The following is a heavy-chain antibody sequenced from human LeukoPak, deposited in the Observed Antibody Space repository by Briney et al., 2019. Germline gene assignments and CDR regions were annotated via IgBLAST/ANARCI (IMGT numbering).Heavy chain of an antibody. Sequence: GSLRLSCAASGFTFSSYAMSWVRQAPGKGLEWVSAISGSGGSTYYADSVKGRSTISRDNSKNTLYLQMNSLRAEDTAVYYCAKASSITVTTGAPDYWGQGTLVTVSS. V-gene: IGHV3-23*01. CDR2: ISGSGGST. D-gene: IGHD4-11*01. CDR1: GFTFSSYA. J-gene: IGHJ4*02. CDR3: AKASSITVTTGAPDY.